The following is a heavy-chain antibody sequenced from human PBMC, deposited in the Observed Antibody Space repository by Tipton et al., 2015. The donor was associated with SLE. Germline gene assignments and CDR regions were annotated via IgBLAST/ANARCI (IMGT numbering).Heavy chain of an antibody. Sequence: TLSLTCTVSGGSISSGSYYWGWIRQPPGKGLEWIGSIYYSGSTYYNPPLKSRVTISVDTSKNQFSLKLSSVTAADTAVYYCARRPGRAGAFDIWCQGTMVTVSS. V-gene: IGHV4-39*01. CDR3: ARRPGRAGAFDI. J-gene: IGHJ3*02. D-gene: IGHD1-26*01. CDR1: GGSISSGSYY. CDR2: IYYSGST.